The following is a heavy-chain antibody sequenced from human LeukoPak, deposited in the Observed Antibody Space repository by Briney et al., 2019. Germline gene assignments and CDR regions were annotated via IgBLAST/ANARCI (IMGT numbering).Heavy chain of an antibody. CDR1: GASITSYY. D-gene: IGHD4-11*01. J-gene: IGHJ5*02. CDR3: ARHDYSNYPPSNWFDP. V-gene: IGHV4-59*08. Sequence: SETLSLTCTVSGASITSYYWSLIRQPPGKGLEWIGYIYYSGSTNYNPSLKNRVTISADTSKDQISLRLSSVTAADTAVYYCARHDYSNYPPSNWFDPWGRGTLVTVSS. CDR2: IYYSGST.